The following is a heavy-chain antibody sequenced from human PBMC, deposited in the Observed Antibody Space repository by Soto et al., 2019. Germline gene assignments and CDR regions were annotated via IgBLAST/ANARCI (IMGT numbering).Heavy chain of an antibody. Sequence: PGGSLRLSCAASGFTFSSYAMSWVRQAPGKGLGWVSAISGSGGSTYYADSVKGRFTISRDNSKNTLYLQMNSLRAEDTAVYYCAKDGDYDYIWGSYRLNHFDYWGQGTLVTVSS. CDR3: AKDGDYDYIWGSYRLNHFDY. V-gene: IGHV3-23*01. D-gene: IGHD3-16*02. J-gene: IGHJ4*02. CDR2: ISGSGGST. CDR1: GFTFSSYA.